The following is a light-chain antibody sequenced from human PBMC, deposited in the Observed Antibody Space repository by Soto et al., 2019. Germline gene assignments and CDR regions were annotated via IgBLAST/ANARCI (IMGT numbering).Light chain of an antibody. CDR1: SSNIGSNT. V-gene: IGLV1-44*01. CDR2: SNN. CDR3: AAWDDSLNALV. J-gene: IGLJ1*01. Sequence: QSVLTQPPSASGTPGQRVTISCSGSSSNIGSNTVSWYQQVPGTAPKLLIYSNNQRPSGVPDRFSGSKSGTSASLATSGLQSKDEADYYCAAWDDSLNALVFGTGTKVTVL.